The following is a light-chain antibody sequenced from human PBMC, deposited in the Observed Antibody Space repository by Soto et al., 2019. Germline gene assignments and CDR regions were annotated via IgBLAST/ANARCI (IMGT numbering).Light chain of an antibody. V-gene: IGLV2-14*01. Sequence: QSVLTQSASVSGSPGQSITISCTGTSSDVGAYNYVSWYQQHPGKAPKLMIYEVINRPSGVSNRFSGSKSGNTASLTISGLQAEDEADYYCSSYTTSSTRVFGGGTKLTVL. CDR2: EVI. CDR1: SSDVGAYNY. J-gene: IGLJ3*02. CDR3: SSYTTSSTRV.